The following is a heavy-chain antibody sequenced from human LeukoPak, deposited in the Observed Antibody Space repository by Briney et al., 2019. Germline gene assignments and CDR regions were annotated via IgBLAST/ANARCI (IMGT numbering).Heavy chain of an antibody. D-gene: IGHD2-2*02. CDR2: INHSGST. CDR3: ARGLGYCSSTSCYRSLYYYYYMDV. CDR1: GGSFSGYY. V-gene: IGHV4-34*01. J-gene: IGHJ6*03. Sequence: PSETLSLTCAVYGGSFSGYYWSWIRQPPGKGLEWIGEINHSGSTNYNPSLKSRVTISVDTSKNQFSLKLSSVTAADTAVYYCARGLGYCSSTSCYRSLYYYYYMDVWGKGTTVTVSS.